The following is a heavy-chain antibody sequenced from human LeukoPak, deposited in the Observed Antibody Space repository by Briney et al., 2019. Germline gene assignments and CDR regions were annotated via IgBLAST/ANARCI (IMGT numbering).Heavy chain of an antibody. D-gene: IGHD6-19*01. CDR1: GGSISSYY. V-gene: IGHV4-4*07. CDR3: ARGLAVAGTGLVHYYMDV. J-gene: IGHJ6*03. CDR2: IYTSGST. Sequence: SSETLSLTCTVSGGSISSYYWSWIRQPAGKGLEWIGRIYTSGSTNYNPSLKSRVTMSVDTSKSQFSLKLSSVTAADTAVYYCARGLAVAGTGLVHYYMDVWGKGTTVTISS.